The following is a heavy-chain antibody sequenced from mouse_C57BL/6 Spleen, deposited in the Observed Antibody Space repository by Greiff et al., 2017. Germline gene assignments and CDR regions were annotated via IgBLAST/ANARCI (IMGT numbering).Heavy chain of an antibody. V-gene: IGHV5-9*01. CDR2: ISGGGGNT. CDR1: GFTFSSYT. J-gene: IGHJ3*01. Sequence: EVKLVESGGGLVKPGGSLKLSCAASGFTFSSYTMSWVRQTPEKRLEWVATISGGGGNTYYPDSVKGRFTISRYNAKNTLCLLVVFLRSQGPALYYSAILSRVFAYWGHGPLVTVSA. CDR3: AILSRVFAY.